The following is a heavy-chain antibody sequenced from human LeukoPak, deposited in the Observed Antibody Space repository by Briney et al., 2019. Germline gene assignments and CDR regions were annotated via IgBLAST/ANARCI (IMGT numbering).Heavy chain of an antibody. CDR2: IWYDGSNK. CDR3: AKGGVYYYYYYMDV. D-gene: IGHD3-10*01. Sequence: PGGSLRLSCAASGFTFSSYGMHWVRQAPGKGLEWVAVIWYDGSNKYYADSVKGRFTISRDNSENTLYLQMNSLRAEDTAVYYCAKGGVYYYYYYMDVWGKGTTVTVSS. V-gene: IGHV3-33*06. CDR1: GFTFSSYG. J-gene: IGHJ6*03.